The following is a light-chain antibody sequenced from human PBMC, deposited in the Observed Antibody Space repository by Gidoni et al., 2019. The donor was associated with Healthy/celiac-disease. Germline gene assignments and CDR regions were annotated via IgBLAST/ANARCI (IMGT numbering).Light chain of an antibody. CDR2: AAS. CDR1: QSISSY. CDR3: QQSYSTPVT. V-gene: IGKV1-39*01. Sequence: DIQLTQSPSSLSASVGDRVTLTCRASQSISSYLNWYQQKPGNAPKLLIYAASSWQSGVPSRFSGSGSGTDFTLTISSLQPEDFATYYCQQSYSTPVTFGQGTKLEIK. J-gene: IGKJ2*01.